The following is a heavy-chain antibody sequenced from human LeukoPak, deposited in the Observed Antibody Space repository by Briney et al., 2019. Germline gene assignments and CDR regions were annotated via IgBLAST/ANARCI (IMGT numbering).Heavy chain of an antibody. CDR2: IDIDGSST. D-gene: IGHD5-18*01. CDR1: GFTFRTSW. Sequence: GGSLRLSCAASGFTFRTSWMHWVRQVPGKGPVWVSRIDIDGSSTIYADSVMGRFTISRDNAKNTLYLQMNSLRAEDTAVYYCARDRGGYGPSTTDYWGQGTLVTVSS. J-gene: IGHJ4*02. CDR3: ARDRGGYGPSTTDY. V-gene: IGHV3-74*01.